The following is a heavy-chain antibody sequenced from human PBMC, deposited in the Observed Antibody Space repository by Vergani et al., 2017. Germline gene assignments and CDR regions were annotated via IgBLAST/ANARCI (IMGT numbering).Heavy chain of an antibody. J-gene: IGHJ5*02. V-gene: IGHV3-48*04. D-gene: IGHD3-10*01. CDR3: ARFRGVIRETGWFDP. CDR1: GFTFSSYA. Sequence: EVQLLESGGGLVQPGGSLRLSCAASGFTFSSYAMSWVRQAPGKGLEWVSYISSSGSTIYYADSVKGRFTISRDNAKNSLYLQMNSLRAEDTAVYYCARFRGVIRETGWFDPWGQGTLVTVSS. CDR2: ISSSGSTI.